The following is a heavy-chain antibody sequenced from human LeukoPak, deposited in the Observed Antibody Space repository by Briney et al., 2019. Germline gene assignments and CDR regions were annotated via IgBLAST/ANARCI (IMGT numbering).Heavy chain of an antibody. D-gene: IGHD2-2*01. V-gene: IGHV1-2*02. CDR2: INPNSGGT. CDR3: ARDRVVPAASLDP. Sequence: ASVKVSCKASGYTFTGYYMHWVRQAPGQGLEWVGWINPNSGGTNYAQKFQGRVTMTRDTSISTAYMELSRLRSDDTAVYYCARDRVVPAASLDPWGQGTLVTVSS. CDR1: GYTFTGYY. J-gene: IGHJ5*02.